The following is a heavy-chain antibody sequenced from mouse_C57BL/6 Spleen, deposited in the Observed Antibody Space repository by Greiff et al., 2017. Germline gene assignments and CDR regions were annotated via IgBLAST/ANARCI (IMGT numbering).Heavy chain of an antibody. CDR3: ARDPWFAY. CDR2: LDPSDSYT. V-gene: IGHV1-69*01. CDR1: GYTFTSYW. J-gene: IGHJ3*01. Sequence: QVQLKQPGAELVMPGASVKLSCKASGYTFTSYWMHWVKQRPGQGLEWIGELDPSDSYTNYNQKFKGKSTLTVDKSSSTAYMQLSSLTSEDSAVYYCARDPWFAYWGQGTLVTVSA.